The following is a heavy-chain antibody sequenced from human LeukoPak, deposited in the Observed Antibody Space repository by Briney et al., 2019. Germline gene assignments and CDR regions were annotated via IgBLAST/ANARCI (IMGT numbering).Heavy chain of an antibody. CDR3: ARRAGEYSHPYDY. D-gene: IGHD4-17*01. CDR1: GFTFSSYG. J-gene: IGHJ4*02. V-gene: IGHV3-53*01. CDR2: IYSGGNT. Sequence: GGSLRLSCAASGFTFSSYGMSWVRQAPGKGLEWVSFIYSGGNTRYSDSVKGRFTISRDNSKNTLYLQMNSLRAEDTAVYYCARRAGEYSHPYDYWGQGTLVTVSS.